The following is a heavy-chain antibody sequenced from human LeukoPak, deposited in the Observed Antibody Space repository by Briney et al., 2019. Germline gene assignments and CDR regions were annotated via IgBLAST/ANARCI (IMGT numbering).Heavy chain of an antibody. V-gene: IGHV3-48*03. CDR1: GFTFSSYE. J-gene: IGHJ3*02. CDR3: AREGRDAFDI. Sequence: GGSLRLSCAASGFTFSSYEMNWVRQAPGKGLEWVSYISSSGSTIYYADSVKGRFTISRDNAKNSLYLQMNSLRAEDTAVYYCAREGRDAFDIWGQGTMVTASS. CDR2: ISSSGSTI.